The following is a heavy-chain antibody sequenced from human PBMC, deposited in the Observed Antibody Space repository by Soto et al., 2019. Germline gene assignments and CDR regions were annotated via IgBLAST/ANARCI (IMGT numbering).Heavy chain of an antibody. V-gene: IGHV1-69*06. D-gene: IGHD2-15*01. Sequence: ASVKVSCKASGGTFSTLAIRWVRQAPGQGLEWMGGIIPIFGTVNYAQKFRGRVTITADKSTTTAYMELSSLRSEDTAVYYCAHPPLSSGGTCHDPWGQGTVVTVSS. J-gene: IGHJ5*02. CDR1: GGTFSTLA. CDR3: AHPPLSSGGTCHDP. CDR2: IIPIFGTV.